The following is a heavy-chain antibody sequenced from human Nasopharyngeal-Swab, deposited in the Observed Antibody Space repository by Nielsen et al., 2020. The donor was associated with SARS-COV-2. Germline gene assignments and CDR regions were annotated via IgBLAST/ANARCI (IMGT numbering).Heavy chain of an antibody. CDR1: GFSFNTYA. Sequence: GESLKISCAASGFSFNTYAMSWVRQAPGKGLEWVSAITSSGANTYYADSVKGRFTISRDNSKHTLYLQMNSLRADDTAVYYCAKDRSGSYDYWGQGTLVTVSS. CDR3: AKDRSGSYDY. D-gene: IGHD1-26*01. V-gene: IGHV3-23*01. CDR2: ITSSGANT. J-gene: IGHJ4*02.